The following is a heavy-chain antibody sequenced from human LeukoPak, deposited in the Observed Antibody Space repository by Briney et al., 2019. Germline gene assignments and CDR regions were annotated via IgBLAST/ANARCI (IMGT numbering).Heavy chain of an antibody. CDR2: ISSGAGTT. D-gene: IGHD6-13*01. Sequence: QAGGSLRLSCAASGFTFSSYAMSWVRQVPGKRLEWVSAISSGAGTTGYADSVKGRFTISRVNSKSTIYLQMNSLRAEDTALYYCARAPYSSSWGDGFDPWGQGTLVTVSS. CDR1: GFTFSSYA. CDR3: ARAPYSSSWGDGFDP. V-gene: IGHV3-23*01. J-gene: IGHJ5*02.